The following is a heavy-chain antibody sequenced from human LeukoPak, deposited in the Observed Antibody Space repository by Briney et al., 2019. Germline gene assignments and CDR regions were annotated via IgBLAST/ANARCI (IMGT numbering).Heavy chain of an antibody. Sequence: SETLSLTCTVSGGSISSSSHYWGWIRQPPGKGLEWIGSIYYSGSTYYNPSLESRVTISVDTSKNQFSLKVSSVTAADTAVYYCARRGASSSEEYWGQGTLVTVSS. V-gene: IGHV4-39*01. J-gene: IGHJ4*02. D-gene: IGHD6-6*01. CDR2: IYYSGST. CDR3: ARRGASSSEEY. CDR1: GGSISSSSHY.